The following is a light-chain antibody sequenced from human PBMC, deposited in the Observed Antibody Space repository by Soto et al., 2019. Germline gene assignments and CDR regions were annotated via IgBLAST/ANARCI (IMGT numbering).Light chain of an antibody. V-gene: IGKV3-15*01. Sequence: EIVLTQSPGTLSLSPGERATLSCRASQSVSSNLSWYQHEPGQAPRLLIYGASTRATGIPARLSGSGSGTEFTLTISSLQSEDFAVYYCQQYNNWWTFGQGTKVDIK. CDR1: QSVSSN. CDR2: GAS. J-gene: IGKJ1*01. CDR3: QQYNNWWT.